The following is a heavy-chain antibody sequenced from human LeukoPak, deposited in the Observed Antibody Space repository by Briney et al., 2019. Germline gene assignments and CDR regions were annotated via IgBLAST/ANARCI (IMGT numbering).Heavy chain of an antibody. Sequence: PGRSLRLSCAASGFTFSSYGMHWVRQAPGKGLEWVAVISYDGSNKYYADSVKGRFTISRANSENTLYLQMNNLRAEHTAVYYCAKATGYLLWGQGTLVTVSS. J-gene: IGHJ4*02. V-gene: IGHV3-30*18. CDR3: AKATGYLL. D-gene: IGHD1-14*01. CDR1: GFTFSSYG. CDR2: ISYDGSNK.